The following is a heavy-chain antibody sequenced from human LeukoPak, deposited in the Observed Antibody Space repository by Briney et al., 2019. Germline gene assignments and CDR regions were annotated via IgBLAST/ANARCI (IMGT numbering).Heavy chain of an antibody. CDR1: GFTFSSYC. J-gene: IGHJ4*02. D-gene: IGHD4-17*01. CDR2: ISYDGSNK. CDR3: VRAEFDY. Sequence: GGSLTLACEASGFTFSSYCIHWGRPAAGKGLEWVAVISYDGSNKYYADSVKGRFTISRDNSKNTLYLQMNSLRAEDTAVYYCVRAEFDYWGQGTLVTVSS. V-gene: IGHV3-30*03.